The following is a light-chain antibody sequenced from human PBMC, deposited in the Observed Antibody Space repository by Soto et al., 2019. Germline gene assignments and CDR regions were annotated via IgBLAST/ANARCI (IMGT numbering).Light chain of an antibody. J-gene: IGLJ1*01. CDR2: TAG. CDR1: SANIGAAYN. CDR3: SAWDNSLNGYV. V-gene: IGLV1-40*01. Sequence: QSVLTQPPSVSGAPGQRVTISCTGSSANIGAAYNVDWYQQLPGTAPKLLIFTAGQRPSGVPGRFSGSKSGTSASLAISGLQSEDEGDYYCSAWDNSLNGYVFGPGTKLTVL.